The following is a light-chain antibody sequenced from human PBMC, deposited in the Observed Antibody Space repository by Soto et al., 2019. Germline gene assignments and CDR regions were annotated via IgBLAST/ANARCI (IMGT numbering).Light chain of an antibody. CDR1: NMGSKS. CDR3: QVWDSSSDHPVV. CDR2: DDS. V-gene: IGLV3-21*02. J-gene: IGLJ2*01. Sequence: SYELTQPPSVSVAPGQTARITCGGNNMGSKSVHWYQQKPGQAPVLVVYDDSERASGIPERLSGSNSGNTATLTVSRVEAGDEADYYCQVWDSSSDHPVVFGGGTKLTVL.